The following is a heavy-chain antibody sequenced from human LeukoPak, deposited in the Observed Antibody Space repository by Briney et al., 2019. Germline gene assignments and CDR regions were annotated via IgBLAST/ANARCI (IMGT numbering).Heavy chain of an antibody. D-gene: IGHD1-26*01. CDR2: MGSDGSTR. CDR1: GFSFSTYN. CDR3: ARDHMWGFDH. V-gene: IGHV3-30*02. Sequence: GGSLRLSCAASGFSFSTYNMHWPRQAPGKEREWLAFMGSDGSTRYYADSVRGRFTISRGTSKDTLYLQMVSLRPEDTAVYCCARDHMWGFDHWGQGTLVTVPS. J-gene: IGHJ4*02.